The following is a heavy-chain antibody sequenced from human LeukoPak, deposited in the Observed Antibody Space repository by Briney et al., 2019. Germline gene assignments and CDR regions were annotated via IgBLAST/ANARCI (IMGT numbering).Heavy chain of an antibody. Sequence: ASVKVSCKASGYTFTGCYMHWVRQAPGQGLEWMGWINPNSGGTNYAQKFQGRVTMTRDTSISTAYMELSRLRSDDTAVYYCARESTDIVVVVAAKRKNWFDPWGQGTLVTVSS. CDR1: GYTFTGCY. D-gene: IGHD2-15*01. CDR3: ARESTDIVVVVAAKRKNWFDP. V-gene: IGHV1-2*02. CDR2: INPNSGGT. J-gene: IGHJ5*02.